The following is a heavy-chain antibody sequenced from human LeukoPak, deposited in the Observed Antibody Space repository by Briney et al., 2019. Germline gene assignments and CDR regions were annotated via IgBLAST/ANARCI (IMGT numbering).Heavy chain of an antibody. CDR1: GFTLSSYE. D-gene: IGHD6-19*01. Sequence: GGSLRLSCTVSGFTLSSYEMGWIRQAPGKGLEWVSSIDYDGGSGHYADSVKGRFTISRDNSNNTLFLHLNSLRGEDTAVYYCTRNSGWYGLSWGQGTLVTVSS. V-gene: IGHV3-23*01. CDR3: TRNSGWYGLS. J-gene: IGHJ1*01. CDR2: IDYDGGSG.